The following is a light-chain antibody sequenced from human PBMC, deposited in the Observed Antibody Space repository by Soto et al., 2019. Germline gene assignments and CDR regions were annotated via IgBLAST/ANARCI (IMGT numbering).Light chain of an antibody. CDR1: QGISTF. CDR3: QQYSSYPRT. V-gene: IGKV1D-16*01. Sequence: DIPLTQSPSSLSASVGDRVTISCRASQGISTFLAWYQQKPGKAPKSLIKTASTLQSGVPSRFSGSGSDTEFILTISSLQPEDFATYYCQQYSSYPRTFGQGTRLDLK. J-gene: IGKJ5*01. CDR2: TAS.